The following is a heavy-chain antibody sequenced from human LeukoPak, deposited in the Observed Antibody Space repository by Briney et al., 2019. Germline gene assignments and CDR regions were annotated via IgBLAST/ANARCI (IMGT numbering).Heavy chain of an antibody. V-gene: IGHV4-4*07. D-gene: IGHD3-10*01. CDR3: ARWYYYGSAGYNCFDP. J-gene: IGHJ5*02. CDR2: IYTSGNT. Sequence: SETLSLPCTVSSDSLYRYCWRCLRQPAGEGVEWIRRIYTSGNTNYHPSLKSRVNMPVDTSKNQFYLKLRSVTAAGTAVYDCARWYYYGSAGYNCFDPGGQGTLVTVSS. CDR1: SDSLYRYC.